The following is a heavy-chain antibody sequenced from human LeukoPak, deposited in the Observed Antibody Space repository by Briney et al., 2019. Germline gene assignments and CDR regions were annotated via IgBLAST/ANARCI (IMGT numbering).Heavy chain of an antibody. J-gene: IGHJ4*02. CDR2: INPNSGGT. V-gene: IGHV1-2*02. Sequence: GASVKVSCKASGYTFTGYYMHWVRQAPGQGLEWMGWINPNSGGTNYAQRFQGRVTMTRDTSISTAYMELSRLRSDDTAVYYCARGVLRVSHLNVGYWGQGTLVTVSS. CDR3: ARGVLRVSHLNVGY. CDR1: GYTFTGYY. D-gene: IGHD2/OR15-2a*01.